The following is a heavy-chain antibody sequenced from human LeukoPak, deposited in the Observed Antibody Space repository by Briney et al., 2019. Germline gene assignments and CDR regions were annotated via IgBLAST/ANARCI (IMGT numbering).Heavy chain of an antibody. J-gene: IGHJ4*02. CDR3: ARHVDHRWNLYYFDY. D-gene: IGHD1-1*01. CDR1: GGSFSGYY. Sequence: SETLSLTCAVYGGSFSGYYWSWIRQPPGKGLEWIGEINHSGSTNYNPSLKSRVTISVDTSKNQFSLKLSSVTAADTAVYYCARHVDHRWNLYYFDYWGQGTLVTVSS. V-gene: IGHV4-34*01. CDR2: INHSGST.